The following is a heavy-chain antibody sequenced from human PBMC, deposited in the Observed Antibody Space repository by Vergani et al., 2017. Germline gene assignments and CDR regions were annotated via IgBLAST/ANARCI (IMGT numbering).Heavy chain of an antibody. CDR2: ISSSSTYT. Sequence: DVQLVEHGGGLVKPGGSLRLSCAASGFSFSTYSMNWVRQAPGKGLEWVSCISSSSTYTYYADSVKGRFTISRDNARNSLYLQMNSLRAEDTAVYYCAREALRIAAAGFDYWGQGTLVTVSS. D-gene: IGHD6-13*01. CDR3: AREALRIAAAGFDY. J-gene: IGHJ4*02. CDR1: GFSFSTYS. V-gene: IGHV3-21*01.